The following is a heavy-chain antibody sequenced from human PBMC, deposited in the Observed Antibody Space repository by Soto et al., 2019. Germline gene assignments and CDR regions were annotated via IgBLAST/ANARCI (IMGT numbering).Heavy chain of an antibody. V-gene: IGHV3-33*01. D-gene: IGHD3-3*01. CDR3: ARDGETYYDFWSGYLPPDY. Sequence: GGSLRLSCAASGFTFSSYGMHWVRQAPGKGLEWVAVIWYDGSNKYYADSVKGRFTISRDNSKNTLYLQMNSLRAEDTAVYYCARDGETYYDFWSGYLPPDYWGQGTLVTVSS. CDR2: IWYDGSNK. CDR1: GFTFSSYG. J-gene: IGHJ4*02.